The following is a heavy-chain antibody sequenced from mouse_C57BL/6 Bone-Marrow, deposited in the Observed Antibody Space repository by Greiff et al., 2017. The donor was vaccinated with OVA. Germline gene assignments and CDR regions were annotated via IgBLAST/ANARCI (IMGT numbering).Heavy chain of an antibody. CDR3: ARPGTCFLEDYFDY. CDR2: IDPSDSYT. CDR1: GYTFTSYW. D-gene: IGHD4-1*01. J-gene: IGHJ2*01. Sequence: QVQLQQPGAELVMPGASVKLSCKASGYTFTSYWMHWVKQRPGQGLEWIGEIDPSDSYTNYNQKFKGKSTLTVDKSSSTAYMQLSSLTSEDSAVYYCARPGTCFLEDYFDYWGQGTTLTVSS. V-gene: IGHV1-69*01.